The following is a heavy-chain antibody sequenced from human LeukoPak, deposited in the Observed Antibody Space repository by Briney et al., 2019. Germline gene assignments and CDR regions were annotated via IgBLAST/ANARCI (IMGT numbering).Heavy chain of an antibody. J-gene: IGHJ6*03. Sequence: PGESLRLSCAASGFTFSSYSMNWVRQAPGKGLEWVSSISSSSSYIYYADSVKGRFTISRDNAKNSLYLQMNSLRAEDTAVYYCARALLYSGSPGSNYYYYMDVWGKGTTVTVSS. CDR3: ARALLYSGSPGSNYYYYMDV. V-gene: IGHV3-21*01. CDR2: ISSSSSYI. D-gene: IGHD1-26*01. CDR1: GFTFSSYS.